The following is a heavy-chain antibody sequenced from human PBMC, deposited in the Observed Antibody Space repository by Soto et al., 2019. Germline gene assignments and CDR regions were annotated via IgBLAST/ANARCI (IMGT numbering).Heavy chain of an antibody. V-gene: IGHV1-8*01. CDR3: AGHQENSYSDCSDP. D-gene: IGHD1-26*01. CDR2: MNPNSGNT. CDR1: GYTFTSYD. J-gene: IGHJ5*02. Sequence: QVQLVQSGAEVKKPGASVKVSCKASGYTFTSYDINWVRQAPGQGLEWMGWMNPNSGNTGYAQKFQGRDTSTRNTSVSKGYSELSTLNSESPAVSYCAGHQENSYSDCSDPWGQGRLVAVCS.